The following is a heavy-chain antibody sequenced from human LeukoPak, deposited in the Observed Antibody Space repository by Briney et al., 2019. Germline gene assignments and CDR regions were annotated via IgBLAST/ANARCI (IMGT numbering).Heavy chain of an antibody. CDR2: IRGSEDLP. J-gene: IGHJ3*02. V-gene: IGHV3-23*01. Sequence: GGSLRLSCAASGFTFSSYAMSWVRQAPGKGLEWISVIRGSEDLPYYADSVRGRFTISRDNSENTLYLQTNSLRAEDTAVYYCAKGRSSWTYDAFDIWGQGTMVTVSS. D-gene: IGHD6-13*01. CDR3: AKGRSSWTYDAFDI. CDR1: GFTFSSYA.